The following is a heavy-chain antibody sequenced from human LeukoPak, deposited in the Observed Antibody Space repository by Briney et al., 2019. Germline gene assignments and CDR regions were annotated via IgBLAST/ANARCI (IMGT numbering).Heavy chain of an antibody. J-gene: IGHJ4*02. Sequence: GGSLKLSCAASGFTFSSYAMSWVRQAPGKGLEWVSAISGSGGSTYYADSVKGRFTISRDNSKNTLYLQMNSLRAEDTAVYYCAKYGPGELRFLEWFVYYFDYWGQGTLVTVSS. D-gene: IGHD3-3*01. V-gene: IGHV3-23*01. CDR2: ISGSGGST. CDR1: GFTFSSYA. CDR3: AKYGPGELRFLEWFVYYFDY.